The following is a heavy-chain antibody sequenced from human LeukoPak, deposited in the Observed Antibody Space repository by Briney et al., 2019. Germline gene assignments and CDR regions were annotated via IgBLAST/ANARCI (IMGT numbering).Heavy chain of an antibody. D-gene: IGHD3-22*01. Sequence: SVKVSCKASGGTFSSYAISWVRQAPGQGLEWMGGIIPIFGTANYAQKFQSRVTITTDESTSTAYMELSSLRSEDTAVYYCARERWDDYDSSGYYYVGTFDYWGQGTLVTVSS. CDR1: GGTFSSYA. J-gene: IGHJ4*02. V-gene: IGHV1-69*05. CDR2: IIPIFGTA. CDR3: ARERWDDYDSSGYYYVGTFDY.